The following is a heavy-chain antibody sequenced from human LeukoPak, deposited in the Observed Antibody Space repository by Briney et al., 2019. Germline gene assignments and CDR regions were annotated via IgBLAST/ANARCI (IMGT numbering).Heavy chain of an antibody. CDR1: GGSFSGYY. CDR3: ARGRKQSGSSIVADSDY. V-gene: IGHV4-34*01. Sequence: SETLSLTCAVYGGSFSGYYWSWIRQPPGKGLEWIGEINHSGSTNYNPSLKSRVTISVDTSKNQFSLKLSSVTAADTAVYYCARGRKQSGSSIVADSDYWGQGTLVTVSS. CDR2: INHSGST. D-gene: IGHD6-25*01. J-gene: IGHJ4*02.